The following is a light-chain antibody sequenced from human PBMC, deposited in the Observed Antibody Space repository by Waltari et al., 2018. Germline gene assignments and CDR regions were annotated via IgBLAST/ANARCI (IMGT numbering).Light chain of an antibody. CDR2: SAD. CDR1: SLPTHA. V-gene: IGLV3-19*01. J-gene: IGLJ2*01. CDR3: NSRDPTTNAVV. Sequence: SSELTQDPAVSVALGQTVTTTCHGDSLPTHAPNWYRQTPGQAPILVIFSADDRPSGIPDRFSGSWSGDTASLTITGTQAEDEADYYCNSRDPTTNAVVFGGGTRLTVL.